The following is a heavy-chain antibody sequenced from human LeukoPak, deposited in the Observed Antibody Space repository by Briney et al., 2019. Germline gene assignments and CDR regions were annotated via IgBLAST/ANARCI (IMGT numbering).Heavy chain of an antibody. V-gene: IGHV3-33*06. CDR2: IYYDGSKE. CDR1: GFSFSSYG. Sequence: GGSLRLSCAASGFSFSSYGMHWARQAPGKGLEWVAVIYYDGSKEYYADSVKGRFTISRDNSKNKVYLQMNSLRADDTALYYCAKDHSGSLLDYWGQGTLVTVSS. D-gene: IGHD1-26*01. J-gene: IGHJ4*02. CDR3: AKDHSGSLLDY.